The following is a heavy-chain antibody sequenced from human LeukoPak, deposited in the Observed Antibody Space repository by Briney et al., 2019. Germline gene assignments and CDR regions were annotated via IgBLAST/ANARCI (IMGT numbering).Heavy chain of an antibody. CDR1: GFTFSSYS. J-gene: IGHJ6*02. Sequence: PGGSLRLSCAASGFTFSSYSMNWVRQAPGKGLEWVSYISSSSGTIYYADSVKGRFTISRDNAKNSLYLQMNSLRDEDTAVYYCARDQYLGIQLLSLYGMDVWGQGTTVTVSS. D-gene: IGHD5-18*01. V-gene: IGHV3-48*02. CDR3: ARDQYLGIQLLSLYGMDV. CDR2: ISSSSGTI.